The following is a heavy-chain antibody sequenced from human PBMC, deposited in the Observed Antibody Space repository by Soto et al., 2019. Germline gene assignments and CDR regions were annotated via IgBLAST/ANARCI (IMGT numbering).Heavy chain of an antibody. D-gene: IGHD5-12*01. J-gene: IGHJ4*02. V-gene: IGHV4-30-4*02. Sequence: SETLSLTCSVSGGSISSGDYYWYWIRQPPGKGLEWIGHIYYSGSTYYNSSLKSRVTISLDTSKNQFSLKLSSVTAADTAVYYCARAYGGYADYWGQGPLVTVS. CDR2: IYYSGST. CDR3: ARAYGGYADY. CDR1: GGSISSGDYY.